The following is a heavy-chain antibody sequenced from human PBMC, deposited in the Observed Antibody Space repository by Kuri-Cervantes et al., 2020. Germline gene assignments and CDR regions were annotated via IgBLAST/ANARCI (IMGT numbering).Heavy chain of an antibody. Sequence: GESLKISCAASGFTFSSYWMSWVRQAPGKGPEWVANIKQDGSEKYYVDSVKGRFTISRDNAKNSLYLQMNSLRAEDTAVYYCARDTNYCSSTSCPWDAFDIWGQGTMVTVSS. CDR3: ARDTNYCSSTSCPWDAFDI. CDR2: IKQDGSEK. J-gene: IGHJ3*02. V-gene: IGHV3-7*01. D-gene: IGHD2-2*01. CDR1: GFTFSSYW.